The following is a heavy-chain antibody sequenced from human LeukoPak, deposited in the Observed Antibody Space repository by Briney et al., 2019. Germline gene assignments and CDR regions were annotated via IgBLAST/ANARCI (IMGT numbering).Heavy chain of an antibody. J-gene: IGHJ5*02. Sequence: SGTLSLTCAFYGGTFRGYTWSWIRQPPGRGLEWIAHINHGGPTNYNPSLKSRVTISVDTSKNQFSLKLSSVTAADTAVYYCARVDTAVSAIDPWGQGTLVTVSS. CDR3: ARVDTAVSAIDP. V-gene: IGHV4-34*01. CDR1: GGTFRGYT. CDR2: INHGGPT. D-gene: IGHD5-18*01.